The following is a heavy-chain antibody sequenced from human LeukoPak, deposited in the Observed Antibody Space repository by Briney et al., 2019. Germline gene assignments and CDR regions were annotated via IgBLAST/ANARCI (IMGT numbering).Heavy chain of an antibody. CDR3: ARLAVAGKTNWFLA. Sequence: AAGYVTCKGAGYTFTSYDFNLVRQAPAQGLELMGWMNDNSGNTGYAQKFQGRVHMNRNTYISTAYMELSSLRSEDTAVYYCARLAVAGKTNWFLAWGQGTLVTVTS. CDR2: MNDNSGNT. D-gene: IGHD6-19*01. CDR1: GYTFTSYD. J-gene: IGHJ5*02. V-gene: IGHV1-8*01.